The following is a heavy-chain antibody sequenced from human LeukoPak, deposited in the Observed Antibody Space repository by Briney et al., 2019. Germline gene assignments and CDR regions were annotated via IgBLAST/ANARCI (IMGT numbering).Heavy chain of an antibody. CDR2: IYYSGST. V-gene: IGHV4-39*01. CDR1: GGSITSYY. J-gene: IGHJ5*02. Sequence: SETLSLTCTVSGGSITSYYWGWIRQPPGRGLEWIGTIYYSGSTYYNPSLKSRVTISVDTSKNQFSLKLSSVTAADTAVYYCARQRHNWFDPWGQGTLVTVSS. CDR3: ARQRHNWFDP.